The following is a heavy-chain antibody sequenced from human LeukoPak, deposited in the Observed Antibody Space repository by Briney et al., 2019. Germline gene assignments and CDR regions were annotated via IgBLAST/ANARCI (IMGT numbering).Heavy chain of an antibody. D-gene: IGHD2-2*03. CDR3: AKDAHWILFDD. J-gene: IGHJ4*02. CDR2: IGGSGIRT. CDR1: GFSFSTYG. V-gene: IGHV3-23*01. Sequence: GGSLRLSCAASGFSFSTYGMNWVRQAPGKGLEWVSGIGGSGIRTYYADSVKGRFTISRDNSKNTLYLQMNSLRDEDTAVYYCAKDAHWILFDDWGQGTLVTVSS.